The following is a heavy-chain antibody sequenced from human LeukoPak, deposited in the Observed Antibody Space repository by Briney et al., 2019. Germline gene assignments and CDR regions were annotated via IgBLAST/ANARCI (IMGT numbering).Heavy chain of an antibody. CDR2: TSYNGNA. Sequence: PSETLSLTCTVSGDSFISSSYYWGWVRQPPGKGLEWIGSTSYNGNAYYHPSLKSRVTISVDTSKNQFSLKMKSVTAADTAIYYCARSTGYNNGNADAHWGQGTLVTISA. CDR1: GDSFISSSYY. D-gene: IGHD5-18*01. J-gene: IGHJ4*02. CDR3: ARSTGYNNGNADAH. V-gene: IGHV4-39*07.